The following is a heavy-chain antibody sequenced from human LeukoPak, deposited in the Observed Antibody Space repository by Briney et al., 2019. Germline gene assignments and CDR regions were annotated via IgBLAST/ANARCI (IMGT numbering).Heavy chain of an antibody. CDR1: GGSISSGGYY. J-gene: IGHJ6*03. Sequence: PSQTLSLTCTVSGGSISSGGYYWSWIRQPPGKGLEWIGYIYYSGSTNYNPSLKSRVTISVDTSKNQFSLKLSSVTAADTAVYYCARDKGQLVAPLYYYYYMDVWGKGTTVTVSS. CDR3: ARDKGQLVAPLYYYYYMDV. V-gene: IGHV4-61*08. D-gene: IGHD6-6*01. CDR2: IYYSGST.